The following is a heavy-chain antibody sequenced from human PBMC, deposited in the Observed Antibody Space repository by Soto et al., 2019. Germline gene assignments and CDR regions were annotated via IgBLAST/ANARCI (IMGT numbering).Heavy chain of an antibody. CDR2: IYYSGST. CDR1: GGSISSGGYY. J-gene: IGHJ4*02. D-gene: IGHD3-3*01. Sequence: TLSLTCTVSGGSISSGGYYWSWIRQHPGKGLEWIGYIYYSGSTNYNPSLKSRVTISVDTSKNQFSLKLSSVTAADTAVYYCATGNYDFWSGYYRRPYYFDYWGQGTLVTVSS. V-gene: IGHV4-61*08. CDR3: ATGNYDFWSGYYRRPYYFDY.